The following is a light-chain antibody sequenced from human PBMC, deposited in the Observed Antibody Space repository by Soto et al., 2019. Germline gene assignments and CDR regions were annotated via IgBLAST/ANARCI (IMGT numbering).Light chain of an antibody. CDR3: MQALQTPRT. CDR1: QSLLYSNGKNY. Sequence: EIVMTQSPLSLPVAPGEPASISCRSSQSLLYSNGKNYLDWYLQKPGQSPELLIYLGSNRSSGVPDRFSGSGSGTDFTLTISRVEAGDVGVYFCMQALQTPRTFGQGTKV. CDR2: LGS. V-gene: IGKV2-28*01. J-gene: IGKJ1*01.